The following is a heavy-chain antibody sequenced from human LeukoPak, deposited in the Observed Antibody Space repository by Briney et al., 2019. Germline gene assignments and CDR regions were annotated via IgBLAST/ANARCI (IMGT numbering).Heavy chain of an antibody. J-gene: IGHJ6*02. CDR1: GGSISSYY. CDR3: ARFSRVAYYYYGMDV. Sequence: SETLSLTCTVPGGSISSYYWSWIRQPPGKGLEWIGYIYYSGSTNYNPSLKSRVTISVDTSKNQFSLKLSSVTAADTAVYYCARFSRVAYYYYGMDVWGQGTTVTVSS. V-gene: IGHV4-59*01. D-gene: IGHD3-3*02. CDR2: IYYSGST.